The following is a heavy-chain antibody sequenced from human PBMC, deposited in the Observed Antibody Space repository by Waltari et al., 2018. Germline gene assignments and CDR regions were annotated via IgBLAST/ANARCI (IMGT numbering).Heavy chain of an antibody. V-gene: IGHV3-7*01. D-gene: IGHD2-15*01. Sequence: VQLVQSGGGLVQPGGSQRLSYIGSGFTCGCCWMSWVRQAPGKGLEWGANIKQDGSEEYYVDSVKGRFTISRDNAKKSLYLQMNSLRVEDTAVYYCARPPPGVVADAYDYWGQGTLVTVSS. CDR3: ARPPPGVVADAYDY. CDR1: GFTCGCCW. CDR2: IKQDGSEE. J-gene: IGHJ4*02.